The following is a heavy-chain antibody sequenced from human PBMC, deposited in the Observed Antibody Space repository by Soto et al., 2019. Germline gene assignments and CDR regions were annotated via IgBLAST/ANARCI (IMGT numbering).Heavy chain of an antibody. J-gene: IGHJ4*02. CDR1: GFTFSSYG. V-gene: IGHV3-33*01. Sequence: PGGSLRLSCAASGFTFSSYGMHWVRQAPGKGLEWVGVIWYDGSNKYYADSVKGRFTISRDNSKNTLYLQMNSLRAEDTAVYYGARSSGSSGPFDYWGQGTMVTVSS. CDR3: ARSSGSSGPFDY. D-gene: IGHD6-19*01. CDR2: IWYDGSNK.